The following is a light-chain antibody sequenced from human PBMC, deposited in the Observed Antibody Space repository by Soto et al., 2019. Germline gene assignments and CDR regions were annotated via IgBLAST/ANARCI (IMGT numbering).Light chain of an antibody. CDR2: TAS. V-gene: IGKV1-12*01. CDR1: EDIITW. J-gene: IGKJ5*01. Sequence: DIQMTQSPSSVTASVGDRFTITFRASEDIITWLAWYQQKPGKAPNLLIYTASNLQSGVPSRFSGSGSGTHFTLTISSLQPEDFGTYYCQQTDSFPITFGQGTRLEIK. CDR3: QQTDSFPIT.